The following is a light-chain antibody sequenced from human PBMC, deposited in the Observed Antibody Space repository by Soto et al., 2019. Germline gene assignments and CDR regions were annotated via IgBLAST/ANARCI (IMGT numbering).Light chain of an antibody. V-gene: IGKV3-11*01. Sequence: EIVLTQSPATLSLSPGGRANLSCRTSQYITIYLAWYQQKPGQAPRLLIYDASNGATGIPARFSGSGSGTDFTLTISSLEPDDFAVYYCQQRADWPITFGQGTRLEI. J-gene: IGKJ5*01. CDR3: QQRADWPIT. CDR2: DAS. CDR1: QYITIY.